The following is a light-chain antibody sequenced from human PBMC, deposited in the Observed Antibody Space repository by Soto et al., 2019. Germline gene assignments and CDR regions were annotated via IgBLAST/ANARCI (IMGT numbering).Light chain of an antibody. CDR2: DTS. V-gene: IGKV3-20*01. CDR1: QSVSTTY. Sequence: EVVLTQSPGTLSLSPGERATLSCRASQSVSTTYLAWYQQKPGQAPRLLIYDTSSRATGIPDRFSGSGSGTDFTLTISRLEPEDFAVYFCQQYGSLPRTFGQGTKLEIK. CDR3: QQYGSLPRT. J-gene: IGKJ2*01.